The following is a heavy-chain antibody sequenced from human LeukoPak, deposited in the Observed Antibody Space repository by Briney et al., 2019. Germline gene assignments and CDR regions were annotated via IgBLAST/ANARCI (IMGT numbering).Heavy chain of an antibody. Sequence: GGSLRLSCAASGFTFSNYAMSWVRQAPGKGLEWVSAISGSGGSTYYADSVKGRFTISRDNSKNTLYLQMNSLRAEDTAVYYRAKETEYSGSYSKLDYWGQGTLVTVSS. CDR2: ISGSGGST. CDR1: GFTFSNYA. CDR3: AKETEYSGSYSKLDY. D-gene: IGHD1-26*01. J-gene: IGHJ4*02. V-gene: IGHV3-23*01.